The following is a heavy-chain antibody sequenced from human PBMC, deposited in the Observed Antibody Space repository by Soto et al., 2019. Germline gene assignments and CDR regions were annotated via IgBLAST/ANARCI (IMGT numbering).Heavy chain of an antibody. CDR1: GYTFTGHY. CDR3: AREGELVAAATDF. Sequence: QVQLVQSGAEVKKPGASVKVSCKASGYTFTGHYMHWVRQAPGGGLEWMGWIGPNIVVTNYAQKLQGRVSMTRDTSISTVYLELTRLTADDTAVYFCAREGELVAAATDFWGQGTLVTVSS. V-gene: IGHV1-2*02. J-gene: IGHJ4*02. D-gene: IGHD3-16*01. CDR2: IGPNIVVT.